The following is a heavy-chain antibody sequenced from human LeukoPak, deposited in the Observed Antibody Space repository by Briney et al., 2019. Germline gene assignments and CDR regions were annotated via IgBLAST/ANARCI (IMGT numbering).Heavy chain of an antibody. Sequence: PSETLSLTCAVSGGSISSGGYYWSWIRQHPGKGLEWIGYIYYSGSTYYNPSLKSRVTISVDTSKNQFSLKLSSVTAADTAVYXCARAYYYDSSGYYYEVDFDYWGQGTLVTVSS. CDR2: IYYSGST. V-gene: IGHV4-31*11. CDR3: ARAYYYDSSGYYYEVDFDY. CDR1: GGSISSGGYY. D-gene: IGHD3-22*01. J-gene: IGHJ4*02.